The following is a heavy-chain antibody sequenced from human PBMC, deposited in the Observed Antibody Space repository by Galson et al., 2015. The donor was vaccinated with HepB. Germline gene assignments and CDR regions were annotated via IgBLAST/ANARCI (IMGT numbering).Heavy chain of an antibody. D-gene: IGHD6-6*01. CDR1: GGSFRGYY. CDR3: ARGGIAARDFDY. V-gene: IGHV4-34*01. J-gene: IGHJ4*02. Sequence: LSLTCAVYGGSFRGYYWSWIRQPPGKGLEWIGEINHSGSTNYNPSLKSRVTISVDPSKNQFSLKLSSVTAADTAVYYCARGGIAARDFDYWGQGTLVTVSS. CDR2: INHSGST.